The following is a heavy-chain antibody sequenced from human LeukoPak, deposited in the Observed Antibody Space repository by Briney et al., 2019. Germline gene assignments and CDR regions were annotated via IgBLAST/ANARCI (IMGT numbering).Heavy chain of an antibody. CDR3: AKAPGGGYYYYGMDV. V-gene: IGHV3-23*01. Sequence: PGGSLRLSCAASGFTFSSYAMSWVRHAPGKGLEWVSAISGSGGSTYYADSVKGRFTISRDNSKNTLYLQMNSLRAEDTAVYYCAKAPGGGYYYYGMDVWGQGTTVTVYS. CDR1: GFTFSSYA. CDR2: ISGSGGST. J-gene: IGHJ6*02. D-gene: IGHD1-14*01.